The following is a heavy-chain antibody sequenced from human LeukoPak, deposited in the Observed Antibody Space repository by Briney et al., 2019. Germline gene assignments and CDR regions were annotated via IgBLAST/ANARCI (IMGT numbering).Heavy chain of an antibody. CDR3: ARNFQGDFDY. D-gene: IGHD1-26*01. Sequence: PSETLSLTCTVSGGSISSYYWSWIRQPPGKGLEWIGYIYYSGSTNYNPSLKSRVTMSVDTSKNQFSLKLSSVTAADTAVYYCARNFQGDFDYWGQGTLVTVSS. J-gene: IGHJ4*02. V-gene: IGHV4-59*12. CDR1: GGSISSYY. CDR2: IYYSGST.